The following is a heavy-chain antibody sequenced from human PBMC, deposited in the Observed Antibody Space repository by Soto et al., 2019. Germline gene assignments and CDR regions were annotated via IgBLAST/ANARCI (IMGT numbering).Heavy chain of an antibody. J-gene: IGHJ5*02. V-gene: IGHV1-18*01. Sequence: ASVKVSCKASGYTFTSYGISWVRQAPGQGLEWMGWISAYNGNTNYAQKLQGRVTMTTDTSTSTAYMELRSLRSDDTAVYYCARERHDYGDYDWFDPWGKGTLVTVSS. D-gene: IGHD4-17*01. CDR2: ISAYNGNT. CDR1: GYTFTSYG. CDR3: ARERHDYGDYDWFDP.